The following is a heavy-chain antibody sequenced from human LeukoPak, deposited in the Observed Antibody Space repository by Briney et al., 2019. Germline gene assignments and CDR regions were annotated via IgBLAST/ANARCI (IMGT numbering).Heavy chain of an antibody. CDR1: GFTFNTYG. V-gene: IGHV3-23*01. J-gene: IGHJ4*02. Sequence: GGSLRLSCAASGFTFNTYGMSWVRLAPGKGMEWVSGISGGGGATYYADSVKGRFTVSRDDPHNTLYLQMNSVRAEDTAVYFCARGGVDHYGSGTYYLMYYFDHWGQGALVTVSS. CDR2: ISGGGGAT. D-gene: IGHD3-10*01. CDR3: ARGGVDHYGSGTYYLMYYFDH.